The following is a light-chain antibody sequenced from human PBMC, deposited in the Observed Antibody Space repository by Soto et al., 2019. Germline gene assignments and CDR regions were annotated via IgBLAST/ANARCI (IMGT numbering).Light chain of an antibody. CDR3: AAWDDSLNGVL. V-gene: IGLV1-44*01. CDR2: GND. CDR1: SSNIGRNA. J-gene: IGLJ2*01. Sequence: QSVLTQPPSASGAPGQRVTISCSGSSSNIGRNAVNWYHQLPGTAPKLLIYGNDERPSGVPDRFSGSKSGTSASLAISGLQSEDEADYYCAAWDDSLNGVLFGGGTKLTVL.